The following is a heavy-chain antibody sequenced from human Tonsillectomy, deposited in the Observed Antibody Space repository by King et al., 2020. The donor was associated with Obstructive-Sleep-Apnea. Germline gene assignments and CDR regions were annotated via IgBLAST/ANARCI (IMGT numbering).Heavy chain of an antibody. CDR1: GDSVSSNSAA. D-gene: IGHD3-22*01. CDR2: TYYRSKWYN. Sequence: VQLQQSGPGLVKPSQPLSLTCAISGDSVSSNSAAWNWLRQSPSRGLEWLGRTYYRSKWYNDYAVSVKSRITINPDTSKNQFSLQLNSVTPEDTAVYYCARTPDSSGPGAFDIWGQGTMVTVSS. J-gene: IGHJ3*02. V-gene: IGHV6-1*01. CDR3: ARTPDSSGPGAFDI.